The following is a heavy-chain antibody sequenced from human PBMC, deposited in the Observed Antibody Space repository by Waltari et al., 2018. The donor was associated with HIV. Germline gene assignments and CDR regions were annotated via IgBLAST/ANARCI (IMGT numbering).Heavy chain of an antibody. Sequence: QVQLVQSGAEVKKPGTSVKVSCKASRYPFTGSYMHWVRQAPGQGLEWMGWINPNSGGTKYAQKFQDRVTMTRDTSISTAYMELSRLRSDDTAVYYCARSITMIVVLIAWGYGMDVWGQGTTVTVSS. CDR2: INPNSGGT. J-gene: IGHJ6*02. CDR3: ARSITMIVVLIAWGYGMDV. D-gene: IGHD3-22*01. CDR1: RYPFTGSY. V-gene: IGHV1-2*02.